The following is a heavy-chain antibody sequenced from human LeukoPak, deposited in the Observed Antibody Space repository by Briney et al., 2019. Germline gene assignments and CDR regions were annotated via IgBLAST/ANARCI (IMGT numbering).Heavy chain of an antibody. CDR2: ISSSSSYI. J-gene: IGHJ6*04. Sequence: GGSLRLSCAASGFTFSSYSMNWVRQAPGKGLEWVSYISSSSSYIYYADSVKGRFTISRDNAKNSLYLQMNSLRAEDTAVYYCARHAVPAANYYYGMDVWGKGTTVTVSS. CDR1: GFTFSSYS. V-gene: IGHV3-21*01. CDR3: ARHAVPAANYYYGMDV. D-gene: IGHD2-2*01.